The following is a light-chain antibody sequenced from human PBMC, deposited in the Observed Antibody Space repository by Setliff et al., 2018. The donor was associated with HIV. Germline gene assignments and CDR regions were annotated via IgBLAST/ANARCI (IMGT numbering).Light chain of an antibody. CDR2: EVS. V-gene: IGLV2-14*01. CDR1: SNDVGGHNY. CDR3: ISYTVNSTPLYV. J-gene: IGLJ1*01. Sequence: VLTQPASVSGSPGQSITISCTGTSNDVGGHNYVSWYQQYTGKAPKLIIYEVSIRPSGVSNRFSGSKSGNTASLTISGLQAEDEADYYCISYTVNSTPLYVLGTGTKVTVL.